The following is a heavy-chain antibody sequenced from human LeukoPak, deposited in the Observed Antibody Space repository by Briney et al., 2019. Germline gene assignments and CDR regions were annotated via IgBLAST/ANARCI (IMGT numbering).Heavy chain of an antibody. J-gene: IGHJ6*03. D-gene: IGHD6-6*01. CDR3: ARLVYSSSSYRYMDV. V-gene: IGHV7-4-1*02. CDR2: INTNTGNP. Sequence: ASVKVTCKASGYTFTSYAMNWVRQAPGQGLEWMGWINTNTGNPTYAQGFTGRFVFSLDTSVSTAYLQISSLKAEDTAVYYCARLVYSSSSYRYMDVWGKGTTVTVSS. CDR1: GYTFTSYA.